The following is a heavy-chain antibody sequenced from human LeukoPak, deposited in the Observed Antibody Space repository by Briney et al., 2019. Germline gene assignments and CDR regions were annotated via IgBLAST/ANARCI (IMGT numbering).Heavy chain of an antibody. CDR3: ARDPSYSSSWPFDY. V-gene: IGHV4-39*07. J-gene: IGHJ4*02. CDR1: GGSISSSSYY. CDR2: IYYSGST. Sequence: SETLSLTCTVSGGSISSSSYYWGWLRRPPVKGLEWIGSIYYSGSTYYNPSLKSRVTISVDTSKNQFSLKLSSVTAADTAVYYCARDPSYSSSWPFDYWGQGTLVTVSS. D-gene: IGHD6-13*01.